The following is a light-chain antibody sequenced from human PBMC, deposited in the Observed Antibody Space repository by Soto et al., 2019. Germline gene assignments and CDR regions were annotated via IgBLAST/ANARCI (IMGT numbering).Light chain of an antibody. CDR1: QGISNY. Sequence: DIQMTQSPSSLSASVGDRVTITCRASQGISNYLAWYQQKPGKVPKLLIYAASTLQSGVPPRFSGSGSGTDFTLTISSLQPEDVATYYCQKYNSAPPTFGQGTRLEIK. CDR3: QKYNSAPPT. CDR2: AAS. J-gene: IGKJ5*01. V-gene: IGKV1-27*01.